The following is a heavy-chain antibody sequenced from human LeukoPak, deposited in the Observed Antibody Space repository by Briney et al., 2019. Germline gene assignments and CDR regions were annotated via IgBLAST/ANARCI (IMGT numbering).Heavy chain of an antibody. CDR3: ARPEPYYYGSGSPLAFDI. D-gene: IGHD3-10*01. CDR1: GYSFTSYC. CDR2: IYPGGSDA. Sequence: GESLKISCKVSGYSFTSYCIGWVRQRPGKGLEWMGIIYPGGSDARYSPSFQGQVTISADKSVSTAYLQWSSLKASDTAMYYCARPEPYYYGSGSPLAFDIWGQGTMVTVSS. J-gene: IGHJ3*02. V-gene: IGHV5-51*01.